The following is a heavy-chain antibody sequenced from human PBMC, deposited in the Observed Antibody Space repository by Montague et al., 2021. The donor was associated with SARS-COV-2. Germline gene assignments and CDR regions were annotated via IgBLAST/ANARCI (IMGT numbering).Heavy chain of an antibody. V-gene: IGHV3-23*01. CDR2: SSGSDGGT. Sequence: SLRLSCAASGFTFSNSAMNWVRQAPGKGLEWVSGSSGSDGGTHYSDSVRGRFTISRDNSKNVLYLQMNSLRAEDTALYYCAKDSYYYGLGYGMDVWGQGTRAT. D-gene: IGHD3-10*01. CDR3: AKDSYYYGLGYGMDV. J-gene: IGHJ6*02. CDR1: GFTFSNSA.